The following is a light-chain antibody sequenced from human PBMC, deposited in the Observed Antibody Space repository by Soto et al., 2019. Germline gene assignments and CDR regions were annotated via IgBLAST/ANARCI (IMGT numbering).Light chain of an antibody. J-gene: IGKJ1*01. CDR2: DAS. V-gene: IGKV3D-15*01. CDR1: QSVSSY. Sequence: TQFPSTLSASVGDRATLSCRASQSVSSYLAWYQQKPGQAPRLLIYDASNRATGIPARFSGSGSGTEFTLTFSSLQPDDFATYYCQQYNSYWPSGQGANVAIK. CDR3: QQYNSYWP.